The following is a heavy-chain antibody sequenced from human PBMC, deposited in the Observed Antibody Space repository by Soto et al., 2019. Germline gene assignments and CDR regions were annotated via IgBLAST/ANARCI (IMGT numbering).Heavy chain of an antibody. CDR2: IYYSGRT. D-gene: IGHD6-13*01. Sequence: QVQLQESGPGLVKPSETLSLTCTVSSGFISPYYWSWIRQPPGKGLEWIGYIYYSGRTNYNPSLRSRVTISLDTSRNQVSLKLSSVTAADTAVYYCATYADSSWFDNWGQGTLVTVSS. CDR3: ATYADSSWFDN. V-gene: IGHV4-59*01. CDR1: SGFISPYY. J-gene: IGHJ4*02.